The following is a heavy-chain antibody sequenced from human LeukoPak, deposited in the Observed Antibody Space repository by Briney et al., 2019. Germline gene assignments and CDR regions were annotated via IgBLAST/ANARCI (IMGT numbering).Heavy chain of an antibody. J-gene: IGHJ4*02. Sequence: GGSLRLSCAASGFTFSSYSMNWVRQAPGKGLEWVSSISSSSSYIYYADSVKGRFTISRDNAKNSLYLQMNSLRAEDTAVYYCARKDDSSGYYYTPPDYWGQGTPVTVSS. CDR1: GFTFSSYS. D-gene: IGHD3-22*01. CDR3: ARKDDSSGYYYTPPDY. V-gene: IGHV3-21*01. CDR2: ISSSSSYI.